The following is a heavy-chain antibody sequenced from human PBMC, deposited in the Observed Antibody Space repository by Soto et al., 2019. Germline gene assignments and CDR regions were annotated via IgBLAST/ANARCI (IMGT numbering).Heavy chain of an antibody. CDR1: GASIGSGDYY. V-gene: IGHV4-31*02. Sequence: PSENLSLTCTVSGASIGSGDYYWSWIRQHPWKGLEWIGYIYYSGGTYYNPSLKSRVTISVDTSKNQFSLELSSVTAADTAVYYCASIYDSSGYYYGNNWFDPWGQGTLVTVSS. D-gene: IGHD3-22*01. J-gene: IGHJ5*02. CDR2: IYYSGGT. CDR3: ASIYDSSGYYYGNNWFDP.